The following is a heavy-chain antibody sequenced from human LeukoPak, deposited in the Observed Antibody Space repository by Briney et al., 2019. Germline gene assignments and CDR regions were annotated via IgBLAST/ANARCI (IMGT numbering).Heavy chain of an antibody. J-gene: IGHJ4*02. CDR3: AKDPMPRCRGGSGRVY. CDR1: GFTFSSYA. V-gene: IGHV3-23*01. D-gene: IGHD2-15*01. Sequence: GGSLRLSCAASGFTFSSYAMSWVRQAPGKGLEWVSAISGSGGSTYYADSVKGRFTISRDNSKNTLYLQMNSLRAEDTAVYYWAKDPMPRCRGGSGRVYWGQGTLVTVSS. CDR2: ISGSGGST.